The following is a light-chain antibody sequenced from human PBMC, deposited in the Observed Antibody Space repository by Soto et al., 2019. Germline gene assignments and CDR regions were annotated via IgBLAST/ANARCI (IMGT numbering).Light chain of an antibody. CDR3: ASYTSSSTSVI. V-gene: IGLV2-14*01. CDR2: EVS. Sequence: QSVLTQPASLSGSPGQSITISCTGTSSDVGGYKYVSWYQQHPDKAPKLIMFEVSNRPSGISSRFSGSKSGNTASLTISGLQAEDEADYYCASYTSSSTSVIFGRGTKVTVL. J-gene: IGLJ2*01. CDR1: SSDVGGYKY.